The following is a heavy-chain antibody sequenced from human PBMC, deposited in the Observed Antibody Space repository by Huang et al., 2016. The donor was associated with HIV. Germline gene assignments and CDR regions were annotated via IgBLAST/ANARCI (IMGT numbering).Heavy chain of an antibody. CDR1: GFSFINYK. CDR3: ARGQKVGNYYYYGLDV. CDR2: VSSTSDSI. J-gene: IGHJ6*02. D-gene: IGHD1-26*01. V-gene: IGHV3-21*06. Sequence: EVQVVESGGGLVKPGGSLRLPCAASGFSFINYKSNLVRQPTGKGLEWVSGVSSTSDSIYYADPVKGRFTISRDNSKNSLFLQMNSLRAEDTAVYYCARGQKVGNYYYYGLDVWGQGTTVTVSS.